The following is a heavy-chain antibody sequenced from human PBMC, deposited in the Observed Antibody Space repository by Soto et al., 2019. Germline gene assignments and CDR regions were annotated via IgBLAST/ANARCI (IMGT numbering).Heavy chain of an antibody. J-gene: IGHJ6*02. Sequence: PSATLSPTCADFNSSFGYRYWAWIRPSPDKGVYWIGEVHPSGSTDYNPSLKSRLTLSLDTSKNQFSLKVASVTAADTAVYFCARGKPSGYRFGPRNFFYYGLDVWGPGTTVNVSS. V-gene: IGHV4-34*01. D-gene: IGHD5-18*01. CDR2: VHPSGST. CDR1: NSSFGYRY. CDR3: ARGKPSGYRFGPRNFFYYGLDV.